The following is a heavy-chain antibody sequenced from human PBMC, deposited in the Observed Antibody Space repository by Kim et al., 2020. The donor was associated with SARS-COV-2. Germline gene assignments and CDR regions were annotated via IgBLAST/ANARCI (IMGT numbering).Heavy chain of an antibody. Sequence: PALKSPVSISVDKSKNQFSLKLGSVTAADTAVYYCARGRISYYYYYGMDVWGQGTTVTVSS. V-gene: IGHV4-34*01. CDR3: ARGRISYYYYYGMDV. D-gene: IGHD2-15*01. J-gene: IGHJ6*02.